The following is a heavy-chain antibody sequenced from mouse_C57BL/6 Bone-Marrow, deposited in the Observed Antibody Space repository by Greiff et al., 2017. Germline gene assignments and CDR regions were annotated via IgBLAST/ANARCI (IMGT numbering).Heavy chain of an antibody. J-gene: IGHJ2*01. V-gene: IGHV5-4*01. D-gene: IGHD2-4*01. CDR1: GFTFSSYA. Sequence: EVMLVESGGGLVKPGGSLKLSCAASGFTFSSYAMSWVRQTPEKRLEWVATISDGGSYTYYPDNVKGRFTISRDNAKNNLYLQMSHLKSEDTAMYYCAREDDYPHFDYWGQGTTLTVSS. CDR2: ISDGGSYT. CDR3: AREDDYPHFDY.